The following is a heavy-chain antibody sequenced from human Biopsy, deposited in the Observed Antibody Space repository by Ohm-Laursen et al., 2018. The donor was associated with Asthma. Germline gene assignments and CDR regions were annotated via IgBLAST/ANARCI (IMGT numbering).Heavy chain of an antibody. Sequence: SLRLSCAASGTHFGSYNMHWARQAPGKGLEWVANIKQDGSEKYYVDSVKGRFTISRDNAKNSLYLQMNSLRAEDTAVYYCARDTRPNWFDPWGQGTLVTVSS. D-gene: IGHD3-3*01. V-gene: IGHV3-7*05. CDR1: GTHFGSYN. CDR2: IKQDGSEK. CDR3: ARDTRPNWFDP. J-gene: IGHJ5*02.